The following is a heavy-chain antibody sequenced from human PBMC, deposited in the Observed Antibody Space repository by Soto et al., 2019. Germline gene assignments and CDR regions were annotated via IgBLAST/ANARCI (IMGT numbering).Heavy chain of an antibody. D-gene: IGHD4-17*01. CDR2: ISSSSSYI. CDR1: GFTFSSYS. CDR3: ARDSKAYYVDPFGYYYGMDV. J-gene: IGHJ6*02. Sequence: EVQLVESGGGLVKPGGSLRLSCAASGFTFSSYSMNWVRQAPGKGLEWVSSISSSSSYIYYADSVKGRFTISRDNAKNSLYLQMNSLRAEDTAVYYCARDSKAYYVDPFGYYYGMDVWGQGTTVTVSS. V-gene: IGHV3-21*01.